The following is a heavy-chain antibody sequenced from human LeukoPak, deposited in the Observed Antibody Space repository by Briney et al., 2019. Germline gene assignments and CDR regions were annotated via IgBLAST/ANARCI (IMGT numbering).Heavy chain of an antibody. CDR1: GGSLSSGGYY. CDR3: ARAGSGYSRGYFDY. CDR2: IYYSGST. V-gene: IGHV4-61*08. J-gene: IGHJ4*02. D-gene: IGHD3-3*01. Sequence: SEALSLTCTVSGGSLSSGGYYWSWIRQHPGKGLEWIGYIYYSGSTNYNPSLKSRVTISVDTSKNQFSLKLSSVTAADTAVYYCARAGSGYSRGYFDYWGQGTLVTVSS.